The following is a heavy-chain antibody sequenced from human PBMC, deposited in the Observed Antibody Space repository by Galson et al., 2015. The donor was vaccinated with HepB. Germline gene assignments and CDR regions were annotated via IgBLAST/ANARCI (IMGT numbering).Heavy chain of an antibody. CDR1: GFTFSSYA. J-gene: IGHJ3*02. V-gene: IGHV3-64D*06. Sequence: SLRLSCAASGFTFSSYAMHWVRQAPGKGLEYVSAISSNGGSTYYADSVKGRFTISRDNSKNTLYLQMSSLRAEDTAVYYCVKGTLWFGELFYAFDIWGQGTMVTVSS. CDR3: VKGTLWFGELFYAFDI. D-gene: IGHD3-10*01. CDR2: ISSNGGST.